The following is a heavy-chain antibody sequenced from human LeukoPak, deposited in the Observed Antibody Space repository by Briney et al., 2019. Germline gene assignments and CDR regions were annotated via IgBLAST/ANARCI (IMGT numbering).Heavy chain of an antibody. Sequence: WASVKVSCKASGYTFTVYYMHWVRQAPGQGLEWMGWINPNSGGTNYAQKFQGRVTMTRDTSISTAYMELSSLRSEDTAVYYCARVYNPLVYYMDVWGKGTTVTVSS. CDR3: ARVYNPLVYYMDV. J-gene: IGHJ6*03. CDR2: INPNSGGT. V-gene: IGHV1-2*02. D-gene: IGHD1-1*01. CDR1: GYTFTVYY.